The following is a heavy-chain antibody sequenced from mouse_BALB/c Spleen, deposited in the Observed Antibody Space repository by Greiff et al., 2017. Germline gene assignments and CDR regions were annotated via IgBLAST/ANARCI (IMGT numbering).Heavy chain of an antibody. V-gene: IGHV14-3*02. Sequence: EVKLQESGAELVKPGASVKLSCTASGFNIKDTYMHWVKQRPEQGLEWIGRIDPANGNTKYDPKFQGKATITADTSSNTAYLQLSSLTSEDTAVYYCAPPYAMDYWGEGTSVTVSS. CDR3: APPYAMDY. CDR1: GFNIKDTY. J-gene: IGHJ4*01. CDR2: IDPANGNT.